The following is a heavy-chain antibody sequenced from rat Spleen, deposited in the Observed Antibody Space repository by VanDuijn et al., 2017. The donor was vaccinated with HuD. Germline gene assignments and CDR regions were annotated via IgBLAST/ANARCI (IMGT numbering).Heavy chain of an antibody. J-gene: IGHJ4*01. D-gene: IGHD1-2*01. CDR1: GFSLTSYN. CDR3: ARDRFYTTYGIMDA. Sequence: QVQLKESGPGLVQPSQTLSLTCTVPGFSLTSYNVHWVRQPPGKGLEWMGAIWSGGSTDYNSALKSRLSISRDTSRSQVFLKMNSLQTEDIGTYYGARDRFYTTYGIMDAWGQGASVTVSS. CDR2: IWSGGST. V-gene: IGHV2-30*01.